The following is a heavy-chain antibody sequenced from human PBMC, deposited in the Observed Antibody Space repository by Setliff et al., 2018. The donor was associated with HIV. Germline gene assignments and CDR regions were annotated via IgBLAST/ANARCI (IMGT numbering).Heavy chain of an antibody. CDR2: VNGYNGNT. Sequence: EASVKVSCKTSGYTFTNFAISWVRQAPGQGLEWMGWVNGYNGNTNYAQNFQGRVTMTTDTTSSTAYMELRSLRSDDTAMYYCARIRAAALLNAFDIWGQGTMVTVSS. V-gene: IGHV1-18*01. CDR1: GYTFTNFA. J-gene: IGHJ3*02. D-gene: IGHD2-15*01. CDR3: ARIRAAALLNAFDI.